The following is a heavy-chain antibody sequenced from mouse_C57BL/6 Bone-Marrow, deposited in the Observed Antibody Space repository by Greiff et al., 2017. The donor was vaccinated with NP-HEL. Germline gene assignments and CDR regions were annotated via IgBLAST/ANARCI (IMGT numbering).Heavy chain of an antibody. V-gene: IGHV1-82*01. J-gene: IGHJ1*03. Sequence: QVQLQQSGPELVKPGASVKISCKASGYAFSSSWMNWVKQRPGKGLEWIGRIYPGDGDTNYNGKFKGKATLTADKSSSTAYMQLSSLTSEDSAVYFCARPVYYDYEGYFDVWGTGTTVTVSS. CDR2: IYPGDGDT. CDR1: GYAFSSSW. CDR3: ARPVYYDYEGYFDV. D-gene: IGHD2-4*01.